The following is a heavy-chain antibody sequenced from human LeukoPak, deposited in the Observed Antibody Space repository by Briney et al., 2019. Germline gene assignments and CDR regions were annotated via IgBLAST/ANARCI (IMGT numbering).Heavy chain of an antibody. CDR1: GFTLSSYS. D-gene: IGHD3-10*01. V-gene: IGHV3-48*02. CDR2: ISSTSTTI. J-gene: IGHJ4*02. CDR3: VRVAGSYSYLY. Sequence: PGGSLRLSCAASGFTLSSYSMNWVRQAPGKGLEWVSYISSTSTTIYYADSVKGRFTISRDNAKNSLYLQMSSLRDEDTAVYYCVRVAGSYSYLYWGQGTLVTVSS.